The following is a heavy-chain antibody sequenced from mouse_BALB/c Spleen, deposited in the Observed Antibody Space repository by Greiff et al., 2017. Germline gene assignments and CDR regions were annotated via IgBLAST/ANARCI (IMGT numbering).Heavy chain of an antibody. J-gene: IGHJ4*01. D-gene: IGHD1-1*01. CDR2: INSNGGST. CDR1: GFTFSSYG. V-gene: IGHV5-6-3*01. CDR3: ARSITTVVAPYAMDY. Sequence: EVQVVESGGGLVQPGGSLKLSCAASGFTFSSYGMSWVRQTPDKRLELVATINSNGGSTYYPDSVKGRFTISRDNAKNTLYLQMSSLKSEDTAMYYCARSITTVVAPYAMDYWGQGTSVTVSS.